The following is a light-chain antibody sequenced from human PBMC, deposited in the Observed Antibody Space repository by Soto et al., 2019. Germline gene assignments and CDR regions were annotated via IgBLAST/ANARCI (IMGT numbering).Light chain of an antibody. V-gene: IGKV1-33*01. CDR2: DTS. J-gene: IGKJ4*01. Sequence: DIEMTQSPSSLSASVGDRVIITCRASQDIRNYLNWYQEKPGRAPKLLIYDTSNLHTGDLSRFSGSESGPNFAFTISSLQPEDIATYYCQQHKCVPLTFGGGTRLYIK. CDR1: QDIRNY. CDR3: QQHKCVPLT.